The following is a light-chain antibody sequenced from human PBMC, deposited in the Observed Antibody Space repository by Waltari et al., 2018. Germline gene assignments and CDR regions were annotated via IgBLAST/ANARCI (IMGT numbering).Light chain of an antibody. Sequence: DIVMTQSPDSLAVSLGERATINCKSSLIVLYSSNNKNYLAWYQQKPGQPPKLLIYWASTRESGVPDRFSGSGSGTDFTLTISSLQAEDVAVYYCQQYYSTPYTFGQGTKLEIK. CDR3: QQYYSTPYT. CDR2: WAS. V-gene: IGKV4-1*01. J-gene: IGKJ2*01. CDR1: LIVLYSSNNKNY.